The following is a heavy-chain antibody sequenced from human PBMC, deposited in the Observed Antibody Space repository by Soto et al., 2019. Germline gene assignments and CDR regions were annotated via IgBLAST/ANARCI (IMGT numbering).Heavy chain of an antibody. J-gene: IGHJ6*02. D-gene: IGHD3-16*01. Sequence: QVQLVQSGAEVKKPGSSVKVSCKASGGTFSSYAISWVRQAPGQGLEWMGGIIPIFGTANYAQKFQGRVTITADESTSTADMELSSLRSEATAVYYCARDPVGGDYYYYGMDVWGQGTTVTVSS. CDR1: GGTFSSYA. CDR3: ARDPVGGDYYYYGMDV. V-gene: IGHV1-69*12. CDR2: IIPIFGTA.